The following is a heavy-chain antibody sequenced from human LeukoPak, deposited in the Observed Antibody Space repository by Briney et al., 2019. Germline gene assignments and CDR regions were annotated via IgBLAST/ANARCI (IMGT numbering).Heavy chain of an antibody. CDR1: GYTFTSYG. Sequence: AASVKVSCKASGYTFTSYGISWVRQAPGQGLEWMGWISAYNGNTNYAQKLQGRVTMTTDTSTSAAYMELRSLRSDDTAVYYCARTGQYYDFWSGYQYYYYYYTGVWGKATTVTVSS. CDR2: ISAYNGNT. D-gene: IGHD3-3*01. V-gene: IGHV1-18*01. CDR3: ARTGQYYDFWSGYQYYYYYYTGV. J-gene: IGHJ6*03.